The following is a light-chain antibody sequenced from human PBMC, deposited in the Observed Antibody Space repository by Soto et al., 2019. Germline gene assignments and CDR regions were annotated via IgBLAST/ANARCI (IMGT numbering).Light chain of an antibody. CDR1: QSISRN. Sequence: EIVMTQSPSTLSVSPGERATVSCRASQSISRNLAWYQQKPGQAPRLLIYGASTRATGIPARFSGSGSGTEFTLTISSLQSEDFAVYYCQHYNIWPPDTFGQGTKLEIK. CDR2: GAS. CDR3: QHYNIWPPDT. J-gene: IGKJ2*01. V-gene: IGKV3-15*01.